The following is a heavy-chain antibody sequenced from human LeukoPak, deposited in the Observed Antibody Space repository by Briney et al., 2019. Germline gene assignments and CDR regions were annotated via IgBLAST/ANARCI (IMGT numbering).Heavy chain of an antibody. V-gene: IGHV3-11*04. CDR2: ISSSGSTI. J-gene: IGHJ4*02. CDR1: GFTFSDYY. Sequence: PGGSLRLSCAASGFTFSDYYMSWIRQAPGKGLEGVSYISSSGSTIYYADSVKGRFTISRDNAKNSLYLQMNSLRAGDTAVYYCAREYYDSSGYYYFDYWGQGTLVTVSS. D-gene: IGHD3-22*01. CDR3: AREYYDSSGYYYFDY.